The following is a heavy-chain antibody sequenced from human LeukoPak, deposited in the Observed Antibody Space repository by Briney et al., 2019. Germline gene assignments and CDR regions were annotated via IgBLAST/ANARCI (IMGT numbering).Heavy chain of an antibody. V-gene: IGHV3-7*03. CDR1: GFTLSSYW. D-gene: IGHD6-19*01. J-gene: IGHJ6*02. CDR3: ARGPNLGKASGWFDYYYYYGMDV. Sequence: PGGSLRLSCAASGFTLSSYWMSWVRQAPGKGLEWVANIKQDGSEKYYVDSVKGRFTISRDNAKNSLYLQMSSLRAEDTAVYYCARGPNLGKASGWFDYYYYYGMDVWGQGTTVTVSS. CDR2: IKQDGSEK.